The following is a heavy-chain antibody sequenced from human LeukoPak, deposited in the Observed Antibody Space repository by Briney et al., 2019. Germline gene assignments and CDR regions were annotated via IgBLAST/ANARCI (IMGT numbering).Heavy chain of an antibody. CDR1: GFTFSSYS. D-gene: IGHD4-23*01. Sequence: GGSLRLSCAASGFTFSSYSMNWVRQAPGKGLEWVSSISSSSSYIYFADSVKGRFTISRDNAKNSLYLQMNSLRAEDTAVYYCARVPVVTYYYYYMDVWGKGTTVTVSS. CDR3: ARVPVVTYYYYYMDV. V-gene: IGHV3-21*01. CDR2: ISSSSSYI. J-gene: IGHJ6*03.